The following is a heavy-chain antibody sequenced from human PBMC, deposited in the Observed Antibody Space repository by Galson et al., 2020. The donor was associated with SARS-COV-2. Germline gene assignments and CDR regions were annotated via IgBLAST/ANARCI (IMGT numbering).Heavy chain of an antibody. D-gene: IGHD3-22*01. J-gene: IGHJ4*02. Sequence: SETLSLTCAVYGGSISGNYWSWIRQSPGKGLEWIGEINHSGSTNYNPSLKSRVTISADTSKNQFSLKLSTVTAADTALYYCARGNRDITMILVVIAAVIFYVDGWGQESRVIVAS. CDR1: GGSISGNY. V-gene: IGHV4-34*01. CDR3: ARGNRDITMILVVIAAVIFYVDG. CDR2: INHSGST.